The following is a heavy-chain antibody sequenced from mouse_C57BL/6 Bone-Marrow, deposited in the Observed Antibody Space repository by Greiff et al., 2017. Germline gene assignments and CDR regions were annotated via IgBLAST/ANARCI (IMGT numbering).Heavy chain of an antibody. CDR3: ARLLTGTYWYFDV. J-gene: IGHJ1*03. Sequence: QVQLQQPGTELVKPGASVKLSCKASGYTFTSYWMHWVKQRPGQGLEWIGNINPSNGGTNYNEKFKSKATLTVDKFSSTAYMQLSSLTSEDSAVYYCARLLTGTYWYFDVWGTGTTVTVSS. CDR2: INPSNGGT. D-gene: IGHD4-1*01. V-gene: IGHV1-53*01. CDR1: GYTFTSYW.